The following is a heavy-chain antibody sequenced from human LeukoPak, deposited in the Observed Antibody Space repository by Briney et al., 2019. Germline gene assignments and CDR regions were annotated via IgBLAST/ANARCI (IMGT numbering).Heavy chain of an antibody. V-gene: IGHV3-33*01. CDR1: GFTSSSYA. Sequence: PGGSLRLSCSASGFTSSSYAMHWVRQAPGKGLEWVSIIWLDGSNIYYADSVKGRFTISRDNSKNVLYLEVNSLRVEDTAAYYCARAQPTSSWTAFDIWGQGTMVTVSS. CDR3: ARAQPTSSWTAFDI. D-gene: IGHD6-13*01. J-gene: IGHJ3*02. CDR2: IWLDGSNI.